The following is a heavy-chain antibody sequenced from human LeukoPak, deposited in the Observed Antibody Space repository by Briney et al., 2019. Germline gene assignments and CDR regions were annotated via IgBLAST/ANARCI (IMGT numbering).Heavy chain of an antibody. J-gene: IGHJ6*02. Sequence: KTSGTLSLTCTVSGGSISSHYWSWIRQPPGKGLEWIAYIYYSGSTNYNPSLQSRVTISVDTSKNQLSLKVSSVTAADMAVYYCARHMSSGTYPMDVWGQGTTVTVSS. V-gene: IGHV4-59*08. CDR1: GGSISSHY. D-gene: IGHD1-26*01. CDR3: ARHMSSGTYPMDV. CDR2: IYYSGST.